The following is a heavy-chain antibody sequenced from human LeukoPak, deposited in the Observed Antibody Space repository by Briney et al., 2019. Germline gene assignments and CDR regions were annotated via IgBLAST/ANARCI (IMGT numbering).Heavy chain of an antibody. CDR3: ASDEPTYSSSTPHYDY. CDR1: GFTFSSYA. D-gene: IGHD6-13*01. V-gene: IGHV3-30*04. CDR2: ISYDGSNK. J-gene: IGHJ4*02. Sequence: GGSLRLSCAASGFTFSSYAMHWVRQAPGKGLEWVAVISYDGSNKYYADSVKGRFTISRDNSKNTLYLQMNSLRAEDTAVYYCASDEPTYSSSTPHYDYWGQGTLVTVSS.